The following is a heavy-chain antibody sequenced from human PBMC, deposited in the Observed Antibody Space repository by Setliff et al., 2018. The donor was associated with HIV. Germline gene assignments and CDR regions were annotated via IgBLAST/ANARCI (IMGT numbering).Heavy chain of an antibody. CDR3: ARATTGYSSIWYRNGLTYYYYMDV. D-gene: IGHD6-13*01. V-gene: IGHV4-34*01. J-gene: IGHJ6*03. CDR1: GGSFSDYS. CDR2: INHSGST. Sequence: SETLSLTCAVYGGSFSDYSWTWIRQPPGRGLEWIGEINHSGSTSYNPSLKNRVSMSVDTSKNQFSLKLSSVTAADTAIFYCARATTGYSSIWYRNGLTYYYYMDVWGRGTKVTVSS.